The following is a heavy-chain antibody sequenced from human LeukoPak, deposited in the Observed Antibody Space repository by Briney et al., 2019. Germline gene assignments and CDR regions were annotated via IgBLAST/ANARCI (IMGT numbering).Heavy chain of an antibody. J-gene: IGHJ4*02. V-gene: IGHV3-30*18. CDR2: ISYDGSNK. CDR1: GFTFSSYG. D-gene: IGHD4-17*01. CDR3: AKDLDYGDYCSYGGDY. Sequence: GGSLRLSCAASGFTFSSYGMHWVRQAPAKGLEWVAVISYDGSNKYYADSVKGRFTISRDNSKNTLYLQMNSLRAEDTAVYYCAKDLDYGDYCSYGGDYWGQGTLVTVSS.